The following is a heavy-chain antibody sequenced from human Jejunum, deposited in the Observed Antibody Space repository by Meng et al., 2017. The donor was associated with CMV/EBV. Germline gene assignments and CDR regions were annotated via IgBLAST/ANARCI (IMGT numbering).Heavy chain of an antibody. V-gene: IGHV1-69*13. CDR2: LIAVFDKT. CDR3: ARGRRNEPLFDY. Sequence: QDQLVESGAGVKKPGSAVKVACKTSGGSFSTHTFSWVRQAPGQGLEWMGGLIAVFDKTKAAPRFQDRVTFTADESTSTAYMELSSLTFDDTAVYFCARGRRNEPLFDYWGQGTLVTVSS. CDR1: GGSFSTHT. J-gene: IGHJ4*02. D-gene: IGHD1-14*01.